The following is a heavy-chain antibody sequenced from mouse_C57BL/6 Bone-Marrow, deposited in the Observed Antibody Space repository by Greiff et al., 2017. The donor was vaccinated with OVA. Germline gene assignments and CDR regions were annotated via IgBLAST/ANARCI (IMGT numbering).Heavy chain of an antibody. V-gene: IGHV3-6*01. CDR3: AGGGYYGDY. CDR2: ISYDGSN. J-gene: IGHJ2*01. CDR1: GYSITSGYY. Sequence: DVKLQESGPGLVKPSQSLSLTCSVTGYSITSGYYWNWIRQFPGNQLEWMGYISYDGSNNYNPSLKNRISITRATSKNQFFLKLNSVTTEDTATEYCAGGGYYGDYWGQGTTLTVSS.